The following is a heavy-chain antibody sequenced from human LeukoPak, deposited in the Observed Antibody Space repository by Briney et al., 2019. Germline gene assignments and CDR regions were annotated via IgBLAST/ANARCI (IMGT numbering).Heavy chain of an antibody. CDR1: GFTFSSYW. Sequence: GGSLRLSCAPSGFTFSSYWMNWVRQAPGKGLEWVSSISSSSSYIYYADSVKGRFTISRDNAKNTLYLQMNSLRAEDTAVYYCARLFYGDSFDYWGQGTLVTVSS. D-gene: IGHD4-17*01. CDR2: ISSSSSYI. V-gene: IGHV3-21*01. CDR3: ARLFYGDSFDY. J-gene: IGHJ4*02.